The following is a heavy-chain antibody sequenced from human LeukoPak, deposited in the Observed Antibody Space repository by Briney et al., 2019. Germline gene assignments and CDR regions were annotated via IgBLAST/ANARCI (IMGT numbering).Heavy chain of an antibody. J-gene: IGHJ2*01. D-gene: IGHD2-15*01. Sequence: GASVKVSCKASGYTFTSYGISWVRQAPGQGLEWMGWISAYNGNTNYAQKLQGRVTMTTDTSTSTAYMELRSLRSDDTAVYYRARGYCSGGSCYLFDLWGRGTLVTVSS. V-gene: IGHV1-18*04. CDR1: GYTFTSYG. CDR2: ISAYNGNT. CDR3: ARGYCSGGSCYLFDL.